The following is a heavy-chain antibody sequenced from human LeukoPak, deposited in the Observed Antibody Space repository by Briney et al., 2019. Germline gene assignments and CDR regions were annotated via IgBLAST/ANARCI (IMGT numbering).Heavy chain of an antibody. CDR3: AKNPPNSGWFDP. J-gene: IGHJ5*02. D-gene: IGHD3-10*01. Sequence: GASVKVFCKASGYTFTTYDINWVRQATGQGLEWMGWMNPNSGDTGYAQKFQGRVTLTRNISISTAYMEPSSLRSEDTAIYYCAKNPPNSGWFDPWGQGTLVTVSS. CDR1: GYTFTTYD. V-gene: IGHV1-8*01. CDR2: MNPNSGDT.